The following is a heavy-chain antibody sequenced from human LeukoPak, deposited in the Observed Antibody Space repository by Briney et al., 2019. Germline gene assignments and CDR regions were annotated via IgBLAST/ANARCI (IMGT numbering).Heavy chain of an antibody. J-gene: IGHJ6*03. CDR2: IGWNGGTI. Sequence: GGSLRLSCAASGFKFEDYGMTWVRQVPGKGLEWVSGIGWNGGTIGYGDSVKGRFTISRDNAKNSLYLQMNNLRAEETAVYYCARGKRYSGYEAYYYYMDVWGKGTTVTVSS. V-gene: IGHV3-20*04. CDR1: GFKFEDYG. CDR3: ARGKRYSGYEAYYYYMDV. D-gene: IGHD5-12*01.